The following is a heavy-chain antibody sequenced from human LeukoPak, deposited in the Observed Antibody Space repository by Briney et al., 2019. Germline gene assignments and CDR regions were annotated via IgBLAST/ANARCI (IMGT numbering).Heavy chain of an antibody. D-gene: IGHD2-15*01. V-gene: IGHV3-23*01. J-gene: IGHJ4*02. CDR1: GFTFSSYA. CDR3: VKQLEVVVASSTDW. Sequence: GGSLRLSCAAYGFTFSSYAMTWLRQAPGKGLEWVSGISGGGGTTYYTDSVKGRFTISRDNSKNTLSLQMNSLRPEDTAVYYCVKQLEVVVASSTDWGGEGTLVTV. CDR2: ISGGGGTT.